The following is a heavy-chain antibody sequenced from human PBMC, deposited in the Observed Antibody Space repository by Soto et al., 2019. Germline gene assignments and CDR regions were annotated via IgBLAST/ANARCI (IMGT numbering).Heavy chain of an antibody. CDR3: ARVTYSYGWIFDY. CDR2: IKQDGSEK. Sequence: PGGSLRLSCAASGFTFSSHWTSWVRQAPGKGLEWVANIKQDGSEKYYMDSVKGRFTISRDNAKNSLYLQMNSLRAEDTAVYFCARVTYSYGWIFDYWGQGTLVTVSS. D-gene: IGHD3-16*01. CDR1: GFTFSSHW. V-gene: IGHV3-7*01. J-gene: IGHJ4*01.